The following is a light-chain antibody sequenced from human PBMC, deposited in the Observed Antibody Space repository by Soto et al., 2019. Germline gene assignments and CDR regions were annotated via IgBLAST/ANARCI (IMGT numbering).Light chain of an antibody. CDR2: AAS. J-gene: IGKJ2*01. CDR1: QSISSY. CDR3: QQSYSTPYT. Sequence: DIQMTQSPSSQSASVGDRVTITCRASQSISSYLNWYQQKPGKAPKLLIYAASSLQSGVASSCSGRGSGTDFTLTISSLQPEDFATYYCQQSYSTPYTFGQGTKLEIK. V-gene: IGKV1-39*01.